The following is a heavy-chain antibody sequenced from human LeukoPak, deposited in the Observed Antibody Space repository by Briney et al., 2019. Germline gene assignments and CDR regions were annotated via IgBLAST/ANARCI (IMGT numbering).Heavy chain of an antibody. Sequence: ASVKVSCKASGYTFTSYGISWVRQAPGQGLEWMGWISAYNGNTNYAQKLQGRVTMTTDTSTSTAYMELRSPRSDDTAVYYCARYDILTGYLGSYYWGQGTLVTVSS. J-gene: IGHJ4*02. CDR1: GYTFTSYG. V-gene: IGHV1-18*01. D-gene: IGHD3-9*01. CDR2: ISAYNGNT. CDR3: ARYDILTGYLGSYY.